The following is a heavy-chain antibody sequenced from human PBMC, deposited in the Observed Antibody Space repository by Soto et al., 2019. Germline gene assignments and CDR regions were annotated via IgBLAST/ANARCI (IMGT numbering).Heavy chain of an antibody. CDR1: GSTFFGNT. CDR3: ASATATTNYYYMDV. V-gene: IGHV1-69*02. J-gene: IGHJ6*03. CDR2: ITPFFGIT. Sequence: QVQLGQSGAGVKSPGPPLRVSSVPSGSTFFGNTFAWGRRAPGQGLEWMGRITPFFGITNYAQKFQGRVTITADKSTGTAYMELSSLRSEDTAVYYCASATATTNYYYMDVWGKGTTVTVSS. D-gene: IGHD4-17*01.